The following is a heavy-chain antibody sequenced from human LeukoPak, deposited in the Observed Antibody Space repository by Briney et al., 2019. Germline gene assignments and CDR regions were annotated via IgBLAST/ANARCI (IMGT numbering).Heavy chain of an antibody. J-gene: IGHJ3*02. Sequence: SVKVSCKASGGTFSSYAISWVRQAPGQGLEWMGGIIPIFGTANYAQKFQGRVTITRDTSASTAYMELSSLRSEDTAVYYCARGYGDYDDAFDIWGQGTMVTVSS. D-gene: IGHD4-17*01. CDR1: GGTFSSYA. CDR3: ARGYGDYDDAFDI. V-gene: IGHV1-69*05. CDR2: IIPIFGTA.